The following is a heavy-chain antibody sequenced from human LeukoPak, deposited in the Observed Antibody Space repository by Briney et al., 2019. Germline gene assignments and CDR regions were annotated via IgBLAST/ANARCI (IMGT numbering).Heavy chain of an antibody. CDR3: ARAKYSSGWDGNYYYGMDV. Sequence: SETLSLTCTVSGGSISSGGYYWSWIRQHPGKGLEWIGYIFYSGSTYYNPSLKSRVTISEDTSKSQFSLKLSSVTAADTAVYYCARAKYSSGWDGNYYYGMDVWGQGTTVTVSS. J-gene: IGHJ6*02. CDR2: IFYSGST. V-gene: IGHV4-31*03. CDR1: GGSISSGGYY. D-gene: IGHD6-19*01.